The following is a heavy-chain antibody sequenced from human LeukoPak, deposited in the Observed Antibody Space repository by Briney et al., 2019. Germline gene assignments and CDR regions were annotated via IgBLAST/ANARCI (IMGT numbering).Heavy chain of an antibody. CDR3: TRGPTVTHYYYYYYMDV. CDR2: IRSKAYGGTT. CDR1: GFTFGDYA. V-gene: IGHV3-49*03. Sequence: GRSLRLSCTASGFTFGDYAMSWFRQAPGKGLEWVGFIRSKAYGGTTEYAASVKGRFIISRDDSKSIAYPQMNSLKTEDTAVYYCTRGPTVTHYYYYYYMDVWGKGTTVTVSS. D-gene: IGHD4-11*01. J-gene: IGHJ6*03.